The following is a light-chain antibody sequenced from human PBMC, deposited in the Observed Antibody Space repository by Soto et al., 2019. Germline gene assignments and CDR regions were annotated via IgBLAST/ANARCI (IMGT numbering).Light chain of an antibody. V-gene: IGKV3-15*01. CDR2: GAS. CDR1: HSVSTN. CDR3: QQYSSSLRP. Sequence: IVITQYPVTLSGSQGDRVTXSCRASHSVSTNVAWYQQKPGQAPRLLLYGASTRATGIPARFSGSGSGTEFTLTISSLQSEDFAVYYCQQYSSSLRPFAQGTQVDI. J-gene: IGKJ1*01.